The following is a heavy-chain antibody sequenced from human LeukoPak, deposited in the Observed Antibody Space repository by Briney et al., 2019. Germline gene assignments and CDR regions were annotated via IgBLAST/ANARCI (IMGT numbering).Heavy chain of an antibody. Sequence: GGSLRLSCAASGFSFDDYGMSWVRQVPGKGLEWVAGINWNGGATGYADSVKGRFTISRDNAKTSLYLQMNSLRADDTAFYYCARDPALVVKIVATRQGYFDYWGQGILVTVSS. V-gene: IGHV3-20*04. D-gene: IGHD2-15*01. CDR3: ARDPALVVKIVATRQGYFDY. J-gene: IGHJ4*02. CDR2: INWNGGAT. CDR1: GFSFDDYG.